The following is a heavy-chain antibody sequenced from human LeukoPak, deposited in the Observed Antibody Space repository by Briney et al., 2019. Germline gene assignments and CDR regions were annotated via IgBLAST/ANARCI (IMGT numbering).Heavy chain of an antibody. V-gene: IGHV3-23*01. CDR2: ISGSGGST. CDR3: AKGYCDFWSGPTPGDYYYYGMDV. Sequence: GGSLRLSCAASGFTFSSYAMSWVRQAPGKGLEWVSAISGSGGSTYYADSVKGRFTISRDNSKNTLYLQMNSLRAEDTAVYYCAKGYCDFWSGPTPGDYYYYGMDVWGQGTTVTVSS. J-gene: IGHJ6*02. CDR1: GFTFSSYA. D-gene: IGHD3-3*01.